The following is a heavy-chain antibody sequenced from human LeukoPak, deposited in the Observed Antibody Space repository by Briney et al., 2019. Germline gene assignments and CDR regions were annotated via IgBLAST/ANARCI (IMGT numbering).Heavy chain of an antibody. J-gene: IGHJ3*02. CDR1: GFTVSNNY. V-gene: IGHV3-66*01. D-gene: IGHD3-22*01. Sequence: PEGSLRLSCAASGFTVSNNYMSWVRQAPGKGLEGVSVIYSGGSTYYADSVKGRFTISRDNSKNTLYLQMNSLRAEDTAVYYCARSPPSEYYYDSSGYFDAFDIWGQGTMVTVSS. CDR3: ARSPPSEYYYDSSGYFDAFDI. CDR2: IYSGGST.